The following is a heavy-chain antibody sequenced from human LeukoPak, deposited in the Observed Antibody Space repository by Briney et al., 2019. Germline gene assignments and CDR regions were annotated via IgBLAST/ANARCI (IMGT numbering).Heavy chain of an antibody. CDR2: ISSGGTYE. CDR3: ARDSTYYYDSGSSGPHYFDN. Sequence: GQSLRLSCAASGFTFSNYAMHWVRQDPGKGLEWVSLISSGGTYEYYADSVKGRFNISRDNSKNTLYLQLNSLRAEDTAVYYCARDSTYYYDSGSSGPHYFDNWGRGTLVTVSS. J-gene: IGHJ4*02. CDR1: GFTFSNYA. V-gene: IGHV3-30*01. D-gene: IGHD3-10*01.